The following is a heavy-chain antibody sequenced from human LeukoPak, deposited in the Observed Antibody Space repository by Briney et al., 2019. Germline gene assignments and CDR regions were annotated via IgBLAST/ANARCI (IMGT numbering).Heavy chain of an antibody. CDR3: ANLGSIMGASGFAFDI. Sequence: PGGSLRLSCATSGFTFSAYGMHWVRQAPGKGLEWVAFIRYDGNIKCYADSVKGRFTISRDNSKNTLYLHMSSLRPEDTALYYCANLGSIMGASGFAFDIWGQGTMVIVSS. V-gene: IGHV3-30*02. D-gene: IGHD1-26*01. J-gene: IGHJ3*02. CDR1: GFTFSAYG. CDR2: IRYDGNIK.